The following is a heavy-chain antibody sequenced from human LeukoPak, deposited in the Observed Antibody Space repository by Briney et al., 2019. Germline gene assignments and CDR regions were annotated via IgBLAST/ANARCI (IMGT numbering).Heavy chain of an antibody. CDR2: IIDTGST. Sequence: SETLSLTCVVYGESFSGYYWTWIRQPPGKGLEWIGEIIDTGSTKYNSSLKSRVTISVDTSKNEFSLNLTSVTAADTAIYYCAKGLASGYPPIPFDYWGQGTLVTVSS. CDR3: AKGLASGYPPIPFDY. D-gene: IGHD3-3*01. J-gene: IGHJ4*02. CDR1: GESFSGYY. V-gene: IGHV4-34*12.